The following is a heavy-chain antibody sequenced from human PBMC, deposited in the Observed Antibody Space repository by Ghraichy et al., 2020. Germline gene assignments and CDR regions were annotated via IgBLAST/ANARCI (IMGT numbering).Heavy chain of an antibody. D-gene: IGHD6-19*01. CDR2: ISYDGSNT. Sequence: GGSLRLSCAASGFTFSSYGMHWVRQAPGKGLEWVAGISYDGSNTYYADSVKGRFTISRDNSKNTLYLQMNSLRAEDTAVYYCAKDLNSYSIGPGDYWGQGTLVTVSS. CDR1: GFTFSSYG. J-gene: IGHJ4*02. CDR3: AKDLNSYSIGPGDY. V-gene: IGHV3-30*18.